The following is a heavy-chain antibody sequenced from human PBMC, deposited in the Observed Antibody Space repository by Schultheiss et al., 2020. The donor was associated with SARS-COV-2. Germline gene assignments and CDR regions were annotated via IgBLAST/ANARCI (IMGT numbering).Heavy chain of an antibody. J-gene: IGHJ3*02. CDR1: GYTFTSYG. CDR2: ISAYNGNT. CDR3: ASSLRRSSVHDAFDI. Sequence: ASVKVSCKASGYTFTSYGISWVRQAPGQGLEWMGWISAYNGNTNYAQKLQVRVTMTTDTSTSTAYMELRSLRSDDTAVYYCASSLRRSSVHDAFDIWGLGTMVTVSS. V-gene: IGHV1-18*01. D-gene: IGHD6-6*01.